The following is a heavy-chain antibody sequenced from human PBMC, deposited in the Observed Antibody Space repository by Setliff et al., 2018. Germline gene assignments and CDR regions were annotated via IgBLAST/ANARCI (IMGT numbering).Heavy chain of an antibody. D-gene: IGHD2-8*02. J-gene: IGHJ6*03. CDR1: GGTLSNSA. Sequence: SVKVSCKASGGTLSNSAINWVRQAPGQGLEWMGGINPIFGTADYTQNFQGRLTITTDESTSTAYMQLSSLRSEDTAIYYCATERGLVVSATDYYYYMDVWGKGTTVTVYS. CDR2: INPIFGTA. V-gene: IGHV1-69*05. CDR3: ATERGLVVSATDYYYYMDV.